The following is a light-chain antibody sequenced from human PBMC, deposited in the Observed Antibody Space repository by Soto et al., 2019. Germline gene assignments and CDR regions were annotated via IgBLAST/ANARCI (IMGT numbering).Light chain of an antibody. CDR2: GAS. Sequence: EILMTQYPDTLSVSPGQRVTLSCRASQSVSSSLAWYQQKPGQAPRLLIFGASSRATGIPDRFSGRGSGTDFTLTISTLEPEDFAVYYCQQFGGSSYTFGQGTKVDIK. V-gene: IGKV3-20*01. CDR1: QSVSSS. CDR3: QQFGGSSYT. J-gene: IGKJ2*01.